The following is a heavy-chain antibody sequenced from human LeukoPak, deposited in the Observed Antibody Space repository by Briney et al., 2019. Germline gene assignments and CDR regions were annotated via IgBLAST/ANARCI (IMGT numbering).Heavy chain of an antibody. V-gene: IGHV4-61*02. CDR1: GCSLSSGSYY. CDR2: IYTSGST. CDR3: ARDDPGIAAAGRWGTDY. Sequence: SETLSVTCTVSGCSLSSGSYYGSWLRQPAGGALEGVGRIYTSGSTNYNPSLKSRVTISVDTSKNQFSLKLSSVTAADTAVYYCARDDPGIAAAGRWGTDYWGQGTLVTVSS. D-gene: IGHD6-13*01. J-gene: IGHJ4*02.